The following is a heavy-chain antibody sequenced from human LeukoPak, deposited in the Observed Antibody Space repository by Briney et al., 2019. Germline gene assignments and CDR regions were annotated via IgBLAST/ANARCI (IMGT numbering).Heavy chain of an antibody. D-gene: IGHD3-22*01. CDR3: ARDLSYYYDSSGYAGY. J-gene: IGHJ4*02. V-gene: IGHV3-66*01. Sequence: EGSLRLSCAASGFTVSNSYVNWVRQAPGKGLEWVSVIYSGGNTYYADSVKGRFTISRDNAKNSLYLQMNSLRAEDTAVYYCARDLSYYYDSSGYAGYWGQGTLVTVSS. CDR1: GFTVSNSY. CDR2: IYSGGNT.